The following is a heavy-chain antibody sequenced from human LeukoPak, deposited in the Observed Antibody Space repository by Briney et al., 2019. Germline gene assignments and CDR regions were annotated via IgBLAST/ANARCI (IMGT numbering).Heavy chain of an antibody. V-gene: IGHV1-46*01. D-gene: IGHD1-26*01. J-gene: IGHJ5*02. CDR3: AKVGASNWFDP. CDR2: INPSGGST. Sequence: GASVKVSCKASGYTFTSYYMHWVRQAPGQGLEWMGIINPSGGSTSYAQKFQGRVTMTRDTSTSTVYMELSSLRSEDTAVYYCAKVGASNWFDPWGQGTLVTVSS. CDR1: GYTFTSYY.